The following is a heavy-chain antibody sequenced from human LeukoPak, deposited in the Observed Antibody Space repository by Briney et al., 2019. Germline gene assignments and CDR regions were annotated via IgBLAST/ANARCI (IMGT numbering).Heavy chain of an antibody. V-gene: IGHV1-18*01. CDR3: ARGAIFGVVITRSAFDI. CDR1: GYTFTSYG. J-gene: IGHJ3*02. CDR2: ISVYNGNT. Sequence: ASVKVSCKASGYTFTSYGISWVRQAPGQGLEWMGWISVYNGNTNYAQKLQGRVTMTTDTSTSTAYMELRSLRSDDTAVYYCARGAIFGVVITRSAFDIWGQGTMVTVSS. D-gene: IGHD3-3*01.